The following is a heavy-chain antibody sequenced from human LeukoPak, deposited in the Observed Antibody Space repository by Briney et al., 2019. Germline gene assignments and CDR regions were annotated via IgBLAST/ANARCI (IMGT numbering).Heavy chain of an antibody. CDR1: GFTFSDPW. D-gene: IGHD3-3*01. Sequence: KPGGSLRLSCAASGFTFSDPWMGWVRQAPGKGLEWVSSISSSSSYIYYADSVKGRFTISRDNAKNSLYLQMNSLRAEDTAVYYCARDYDFWSGYYIDYWGQGTLVTVSS. V-gene: IGHV3-21*01. CDR2: ISSSSSYI. CDR3: ARDYDFWSGYYIDY. J-gene: IGHJ4*02.